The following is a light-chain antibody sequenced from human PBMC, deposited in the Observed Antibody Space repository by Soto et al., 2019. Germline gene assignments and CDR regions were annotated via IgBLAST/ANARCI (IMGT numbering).Light chain of an antibody. CDR1: QSVSSSY. CDR2: GAS. J-gene: IGKJ4*01. V-gene: IGKV3-20*01. CDR3: QHYNNYLLT. Sequence: EIVLTQSPGTLSLSPGERATLSCRASQSVSSSYLAWYQQKPGQAPRLLIYGASSRATGIPDRFSGSGSGTDFTLTISRLEPEDFATYYCQHYNNYLLTFGGGTKVEIK.